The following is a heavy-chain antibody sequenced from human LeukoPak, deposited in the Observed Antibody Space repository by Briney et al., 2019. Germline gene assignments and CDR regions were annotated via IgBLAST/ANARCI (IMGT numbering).Heavy chain of an antibody. Sequence: SETLSFTCSVYAGSFSGYHWSWIRQPPGKGLEWIGEINHSGSTNYNPSLKSRVTISVDTSKNQFSLKLSSVTAADTAVYYCARGRGYYGSGSYYPATTYFDYWGQGTLVTVSS. D-gene: IGHD3-10*01. CDR2: INHSGST. V-gene: IGHV4-34*01. CDR1: AGSFSGYH. CDR3: ARGRGYYGSGSYYPATTYFDY. J-gene: IGHJ4*02.